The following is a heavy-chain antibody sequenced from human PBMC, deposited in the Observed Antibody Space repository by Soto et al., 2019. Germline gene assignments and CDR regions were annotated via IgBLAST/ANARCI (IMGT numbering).Heavy chain of an antibody. D-gene: IGHD2-2*01. CDR1: GYSFTSYW. J-gene: IGHJ6*02. CDR3: ARTLTSIAELNYYYYSGMAG. V-gene: IGHV5-51*01. CDR2: IYPGDSDT. Sequence: PGESLKISCKGSGYSFTSYWIGWVRQMPGKGLEWMGIIYPGDSDTRYSPSFQGQVTISADKSISTAYLQWSSLKASDTTMYYCARTLTSIAELNYYYYSGMAGWVQGSTVTVS.